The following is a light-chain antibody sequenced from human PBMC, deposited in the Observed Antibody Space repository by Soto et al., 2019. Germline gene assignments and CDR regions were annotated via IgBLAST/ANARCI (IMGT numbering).Light chain of an antibody. CDR2: GAF. J-gene: IGKJ1*01. V-gene: IGKV3-20*01. Sequence: EIVLTQSPGTLSLSPGERATFSCRASQSVSSNYLAWYQQKPGQAPRLLIYGAFKRATGIPDRFSGSGSGTDFTLTISRMEPEDFEVYCCQQYGSSQRTFGQGTKADI. CDR3: QQYGSSQRT. CDR1: QSVSSNY.